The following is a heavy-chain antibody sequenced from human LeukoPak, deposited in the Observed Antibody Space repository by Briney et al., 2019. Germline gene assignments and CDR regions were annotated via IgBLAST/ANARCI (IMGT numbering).Heavy chain of an antibody. J-gene: IGHJ4*02. Sequence: SETLSLTCSVFGASVSDYHWSWIRQSPGKGLEWIGYIYHSGSTNYNPSLKSRVTISVETSKSQFSLKLTSVTAADTAVYFCAAHYPGYCSGGSCYASYWGQGTLVTVSS. D-gene: IGHD2-15*01. V-gene: IGHV4-59*02. CDR3: AAHYPGYCSGGSCYASY. CDR1: GASVSDYH. CDR2: IYHSGST.